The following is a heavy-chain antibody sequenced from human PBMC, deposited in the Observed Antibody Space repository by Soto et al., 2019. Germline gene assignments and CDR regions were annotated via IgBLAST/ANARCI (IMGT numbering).Heavy chain of an antibody. CDR1: DDTFTNYG. CDR2: ISPYNGNT. D-gene: IGHD6-6*01. V-gene: IGHV1-18*01. Sequence: ASVKVSGKASDDTFTNYGISCVRQAPGQSLEWMGWISPYNGNTRYAQKVQDRVTMTTDASTNTAYMELRSLRSDDTAIYYCAKDWMFSSSSRGQRFDPWGQGTLVTVSS. CDR3: AKDWMFSSSSRGQRFDP. J-gene: IGHJ5*02.